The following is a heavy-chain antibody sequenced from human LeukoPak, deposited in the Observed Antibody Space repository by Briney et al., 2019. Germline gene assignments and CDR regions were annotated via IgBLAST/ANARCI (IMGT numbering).Heavy chain of an antibody. Sequence: PSETLSLTCAVSGGSISSGGYSWSWIRQPPGKGLEWIGYIYHSGSTYYNPSLKSRVTISVDRSKSQFSLKLSSVTAADTAVYYCARDPGRGWYFDLWGRGTLVTVSS. J-gene: IGHJ2*01. CDR1: GGSISSGGYS. V-gene: IGHV4-30-2*01. CDR2: IYHSGST. CDR3: ARDPGRGWYFDL.